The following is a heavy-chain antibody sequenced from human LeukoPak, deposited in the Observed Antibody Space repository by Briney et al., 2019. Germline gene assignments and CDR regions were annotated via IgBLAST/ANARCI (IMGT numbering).Heavy chain of an antibody. J-gene: IGHJ4*02. D-gene: IGHD4-11*01. V-gene: IGHV1-18*01. CDR3: ARDLFSNYDSRDLVSGSGVNH. CDR2: ISAYNGNT. Sequence: ASVKVSCEASGYTFTSYGISWVRQAPGQGLEWMGWISAYNGNTNYAQKLQGRVTMTTDTSTSTAYMELRSLRSDDTAVYYCARDLFSNYDSRDLVSGSGVNHWGQGTLVTVSS. CDR1: GYTFTSYG.